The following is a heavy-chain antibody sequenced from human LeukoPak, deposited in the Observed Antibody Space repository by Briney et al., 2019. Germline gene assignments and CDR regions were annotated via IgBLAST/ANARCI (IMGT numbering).Heavy chain of an antibody. CDR2: IYEGTT. V-gene: IGHV4-59*01. CDR3: ARGGQWDLLKY. CDR1: GASISSYY. Sequence: PSETLSLTCTVSGASISSYYWTWIRQSPGTGLEWIGFIYEGTTNFNPSLKSRVTMSLDASRNQFSLNLSSVTAADTVLYYCARGGQWDLLKYWGPGTLVTVSS. J-gene: IGHJ4*02. D-gene: IGHD1-26*01.